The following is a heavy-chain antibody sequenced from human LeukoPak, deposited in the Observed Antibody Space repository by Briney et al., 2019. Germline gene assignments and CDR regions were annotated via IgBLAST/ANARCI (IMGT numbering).Heavy chain of an antibody. J-gene: IGHJ5*02. V-gene: IGHV4-4*07. Sequence: PSETLSLTCTVSGGSISSYYWSWIRQPAGKGLEWIGRIYTSGSTNYNPSLKSRVTMSVDTSKNQLSLKLSSVTAADTAVYYCARAANGSSGYDFWFDPWGQGTLVTVSS. CDR3: ARAANGSSGYDFWFDP. CDR2: IYTSGST. CDR1: GGSISSYY. D-gene: IGHD5-12*01.